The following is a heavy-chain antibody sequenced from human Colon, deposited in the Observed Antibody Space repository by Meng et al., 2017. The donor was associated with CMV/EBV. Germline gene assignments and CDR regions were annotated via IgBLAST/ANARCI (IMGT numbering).Heavy chain of an antibody. CDR3: GREVPGGAVALDY. J-gene: IGHJ4*02. V-gene: IGHV3-7*01. CDR1: EFPFRYYW. D-gene: IGHD2-15*01. Sequence: GEALKISWAGSEFPFRYYWMSWVRQAPGKGLEWVANMNQDGSNKYYVDSVKGRFTISRENAKNALYLQMNSLRAEDTAVYYCGREVPGGAVALDYWGQGTLVTVSS. CDR2: MNQDGSNK.